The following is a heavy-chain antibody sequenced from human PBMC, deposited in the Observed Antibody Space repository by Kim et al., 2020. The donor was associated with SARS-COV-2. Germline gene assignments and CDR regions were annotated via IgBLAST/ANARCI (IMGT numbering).Heavy chain of an antibody. J-gene: IGHJ6*02. Sequence: SGPTLVKPTQTLTLTCTFSGFSLSTSGMCVNWIRQPPGKALEWLALIDWDDDKYYSTFLKTRLTISKDTSKNQVVLTMTNMDPVDTATYYCARMQYDILTGYYYGMDGWGQGTTVTVSS. CDR3: ARMQYDILTGYYYGMDG. D-gene: IGHD3-9*01. CDR1: GFSLSTSGMC. V-gene: IGHV2-70*01. CDR2: IDWDDDK.